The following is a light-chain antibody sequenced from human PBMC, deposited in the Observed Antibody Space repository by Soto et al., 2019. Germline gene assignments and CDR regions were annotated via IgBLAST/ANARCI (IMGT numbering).Light chain of an antibody. V-gene: IGLV1-44*01. CDR2: SNT. Sequence: QSVLTQPPSASGTPGQRVTISCSGSSSNIGSNTVNWYQHLPGTAPKLLIYSNTQRPSGVPDRFSGSKSGTSASLAIGGLQSEDEADYYCAAWDGSLSGVVFGGGTKLTVL. CDR1: SSNIGSNT. CDR3: AAWDGSLSGVV. J-gene: IGLJ2*01.